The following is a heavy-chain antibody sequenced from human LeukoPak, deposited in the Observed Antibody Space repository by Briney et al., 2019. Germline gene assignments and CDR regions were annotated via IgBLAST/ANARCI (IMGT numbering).Heavy chain of an antibody. CDR3: AGIPVFGVVLHQEPV. CDR2: FIPVLGTA. V-gene: IGHV1-69*10. Sequence: ASVKVSCKASGGIFSDYALNWVRQAPGQGLEWMGVFIPVLGTANSTQNFQDRVSITADISTHTVYMELSSLKSEDTAVYFCAGIPVFGVVLHQEPVWGKGTTVTVSS. D-gene: IGHD3-3*01. CDR1: GGIFSDYA. J-gene: IGHJ6*04.